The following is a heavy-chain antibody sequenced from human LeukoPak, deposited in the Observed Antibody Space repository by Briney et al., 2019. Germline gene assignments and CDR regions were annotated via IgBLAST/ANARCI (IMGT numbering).Heavy chain of an antibody. CDR2: ISWNSGSI. CDR1: GFTFDDYA. Sequence: GRSLRLSCAASGFTFDDYAMHWVRQAPGKGLEWVSGISWNSGSIGYADSVKGRFTISRDNAKNSLYLQMNSLRAEDTALYYCAKALNGDYLSIGDALDIWGQGTMVTVSS. CDR3: AKALNGDYLSIGDALDI. D-gene: IGHD4-17*01. J-gene: IGHJ3*02. V-gene: IGHV3-9*01.